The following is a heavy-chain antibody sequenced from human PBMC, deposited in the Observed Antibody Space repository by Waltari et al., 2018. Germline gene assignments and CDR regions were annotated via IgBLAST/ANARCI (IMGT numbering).Heavy chain of an antibody. CDR2: IDSTGSTI. CDR3: ARKRGRGLTYGPFFYDY. D-gene: IGHD5-18*01. V-gene: IGHV3-11*04. CDR1: GFSFGDYD. Sequence: QVQLVESGGDLVKPGGSLRLSCSASGFSFGDYDMNWIRQAPGKGLEWVSYIDSTGSTINYADSVKGRFTVSRDNAKNTVYLQMNSLRVDDTAVYYCARKRGRGLTYGPFFYDYWGRGTLVTVAS. J-gene: IGHJ4*02.